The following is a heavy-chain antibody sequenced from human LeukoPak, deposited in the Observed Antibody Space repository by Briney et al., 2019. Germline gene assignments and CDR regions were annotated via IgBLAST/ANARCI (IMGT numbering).Heavy chain of an antibody. J-gene: IGHJ4*02. D-gene: IGHD1-26*01. V-gene: IGHV1-2*02. Sequence: ASVKVSCKASGYTFTGYYMHWVRQAPGQGLEWMGWINPNSGGTNYAQKFQGRVTMTRDTSISTAYMELSRLRSDDPAVYYCASHRSSGRKAYDEYWGQGTLVTVSS. CDR2: INPNSGGT. CDR3: ASHRSSGRKAYDEY. CDR1: GYTFTGYY.